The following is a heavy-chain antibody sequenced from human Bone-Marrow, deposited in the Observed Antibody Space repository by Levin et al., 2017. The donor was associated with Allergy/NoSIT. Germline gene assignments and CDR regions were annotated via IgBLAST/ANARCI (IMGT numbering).Heavy chain of an antibody. CDR1: GFDFSDYY. D-gene: IGHD2-2*01. V-gene: IGHV3-11*04. CDR3: ARDNLATFLPDNWFDP. J-gene: IGHJ5*02. Sequence: GGSLRLSCVGSGFDFSDYYMTWIRQAPGQRLEWASHISNTARTTYYADSVKGRFTISRDNSKRSVFLQMDSLTGDDTAIYYCARDNLATFLPDNWFDPWGQGTLVTVSS. CDR2: ISNTARTT.